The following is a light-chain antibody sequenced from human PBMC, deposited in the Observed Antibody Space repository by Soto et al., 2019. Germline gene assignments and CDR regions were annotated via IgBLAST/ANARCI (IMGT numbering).Light chain of an antibody. CDR2: DAS. CDR3: QQYGSSPLT. Sequence: EIVLTQSPATLSLSPGEIATLSCRASQSVSSYLAWYQQKPGQAPRILIYDASNRATGIPARFSGSGSGTDFTLTISSLEPEDVAVYYCQQYGSSPLTLGGGTKVDIK. V-gene: IGKV3-11*01. CDR1: QSVSSY. J-gene: IGKJ4*01.